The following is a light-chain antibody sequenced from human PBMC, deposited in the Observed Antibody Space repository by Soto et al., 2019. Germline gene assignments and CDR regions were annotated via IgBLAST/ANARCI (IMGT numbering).Light chain of an antibody. J-gene: IGKJ1*01. Sequence: TQSPGTLSLSPGERGSLSCMAIQSVSSEKLAWYQQKPGKAPNLLIYDASSLKSGVPSRLSGSGSGTEFTLTISSLQPDDYATYYCQQYNNFWTFGQGTKVDIK. CDR3: QQYNNFWT. CDR1: QSVSSEK. V-gene: IGKV1-5*01. CDR2: DAS.